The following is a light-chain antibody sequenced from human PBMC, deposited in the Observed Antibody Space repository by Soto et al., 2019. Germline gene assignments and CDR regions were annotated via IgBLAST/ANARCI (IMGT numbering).Light chain of an antibody. Sequence: DILMTQSPATLSVPPGETATLSCRASRSVSSNLAWYQRKPGQAPRLLIYSASTRATGIPTRFSGSGSGTEFTLTISSLQSEDFAVYFCQQYNNWPPGTFGQGTRVEIK. V-gene: IGKV3-15*01. CDR2: SAS. CDR3: QQYNNWPPGT. J-gene: IGKJ1*01. CDR1: RSVSSN.